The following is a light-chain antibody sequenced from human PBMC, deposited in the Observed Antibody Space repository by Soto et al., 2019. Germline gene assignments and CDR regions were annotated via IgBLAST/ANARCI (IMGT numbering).Light chain of an antibody. V-gene: IGLV2-11*01. CDR2: DVS. J-gene: IGLJ1*01. CDR1: SSDVGGYNY. CDR3: CSYAGSYTPSV. Sequence: QSVLTQPRSVSGSPGQSVTISCTGTSSDVGGYNYVSWYQQHPGKAPKLMIYDVSKRPSGVPDRFSGSKSGNTASLTISGLQAEDEADYYCCSYAGSYTPSVFATGTKVTVL.